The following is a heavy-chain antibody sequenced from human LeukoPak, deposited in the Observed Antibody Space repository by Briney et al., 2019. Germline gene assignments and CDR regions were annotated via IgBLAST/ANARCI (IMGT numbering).Heavy chain of an antibody. Sequence: PGGSLRLSCAASGFTFSNNWMHWVRQAPGKGLVWVSRINSDGRTTTYADSGKGRFNISRDNAKNTLYLQMNSLRAEDTAVYYCAMIKEGWGQGTLATVSS. CDR1: GFTFSNNW. J-gene: IGHJ4*02. V-gene: IGHV3-74*01. CDR3: AMIKEG. D-gene: IGHD3-22*01. CDR2: INSDGRTT.